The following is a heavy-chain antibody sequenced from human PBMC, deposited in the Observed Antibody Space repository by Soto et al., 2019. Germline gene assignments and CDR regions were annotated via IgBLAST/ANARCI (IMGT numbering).Heavy chain of an antibody. CDR2: IDNSGGIT. J-gene: IGHJ4*02. CDR1: GVNFNNYV. D-gene: IGHD5-18*01. CDR3: AKGGYNYGFLFDC. Sequence: GGSLRLSCAASGVNFNNYVMSWVRQAPGRGLEWVSTIDNSGGITYYADSVKGRFTISRDNSKNTLYLQMNSLRAEDTAVYYCAKGGYNYGFLFDCWGQGNLVTVSA. V-gene: IGHV3-23*05.